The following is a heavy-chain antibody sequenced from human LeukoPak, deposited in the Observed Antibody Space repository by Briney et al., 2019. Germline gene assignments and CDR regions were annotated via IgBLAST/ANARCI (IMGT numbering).Heavy chain of an antibody. J-gene: IGHJ6*02. CDR1: GYAFTGYY. CDR2: INPNSGGT. CDR3: ARDPLNYYDSSGGGDYYGMDV. D-gene: IGHD3-22*01. Sequence: ASVKVSCKASGYAFTGYYMHWVRQAPGQGLEWMGWINPNSGGTNYAQNFQGRVIMTRDTSISTAYMELNRLRSDDTAVYYCARDPLNYYDSSGGGDYYGMDVWGQGTTVTVSS. V-gene: IGHV1-2*02.